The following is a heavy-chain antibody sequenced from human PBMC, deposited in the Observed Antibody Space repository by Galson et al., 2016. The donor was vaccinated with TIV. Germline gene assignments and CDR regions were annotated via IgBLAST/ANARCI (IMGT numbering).Heavy chain of an antibody. Sequence: GKGLEWVSGINWNGVGTSYAGAVKGRFTISRDNAKKSLYLQMNSLRVEDTAFYHCARRTYCGGDCYYFDYWGQGALVTVSS. CDR3: ARRTYCGGDCYYFDY. CDR2: INWNGVGT. J-gene: IGHJ4*02. V-gene: IGHV3-20*01. D-gene: IGHD2-21*02.